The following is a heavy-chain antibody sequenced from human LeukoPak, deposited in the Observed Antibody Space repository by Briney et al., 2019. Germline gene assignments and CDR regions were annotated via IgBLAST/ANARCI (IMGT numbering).Heavy chain of an antibody. J-gene: IGHJ4*02. Sequence: SETLSLTCTVSGYSISRGYYWGWIRQSPGEGLEWIASIYHSGSTYYSPPLKSRVTISVDKSKNQLSLNLNSGTAADTAVYYCARSASYCFDYWGQGTLVTVSS. D-gene: IGHD2-15*01. CDR1: GYSISRGYY. V-gene: IGHV4-38-2*02. CDR2: IYHSGST. CDR3: ARSASYCFDY.